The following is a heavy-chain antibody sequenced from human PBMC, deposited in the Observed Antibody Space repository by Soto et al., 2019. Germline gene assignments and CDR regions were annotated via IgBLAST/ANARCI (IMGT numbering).Heavy chain of an antibody. CDR1: GYTFTSYD. Sequence: QVQVVQSGAEVKKPGASVKVSCKASGYTFTSYDIHRVRQATGQGVEYLGWMNPNSGNTGYVKKFQGRVTMTRDTSMSTAYMEASSLRSEDTAVYYCARGINYGYYSRWFHPWGPGPLVTVSS. CDR2: MNPNSGNT. J-gene: IGHJ5*02. CDR3: ARGINYGYYSRWFHP. D-gene: IGHD4-17*01. V-gene: IGHV1-8*01.